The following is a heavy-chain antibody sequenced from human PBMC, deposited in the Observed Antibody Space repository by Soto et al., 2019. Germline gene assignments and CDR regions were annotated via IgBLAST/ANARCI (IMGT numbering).Heavy chain of an antibody. Sequence: GGSLRLSCAASGFTFSSYSMNWVRQAPGKGLEWVSSISSSSSYIYYADSVKGRFTISRDNAKNSLYLQMNSLRAEDTAVYYCAREKRGYSRQEYGMDVWGQGTTVTVPS. V-gene: IGHV3-21*01. D-gene: IGHD5-18*01. CDR2: ISSSSSYI. CDR3: AREKRGYSRQEYGMDV. J-gene: IGHJ6*02. CDR1: GFTFSSYS.